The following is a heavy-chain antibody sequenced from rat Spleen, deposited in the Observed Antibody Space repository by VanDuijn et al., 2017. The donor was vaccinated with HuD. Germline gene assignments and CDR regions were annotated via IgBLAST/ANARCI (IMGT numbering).Heavy chain of an antibody. J-gene: IGHJ1*01. Sequence: EVQLVASGGGLVQPGWSLTVSCVASGFTFNNYWMTWIRQAPGKGLEWVASITNTGGSTYYLDSVKGRFTISRDNAKSTLYLQMNSLRSEDTATYYCTRKYTTDYYWYFDFWGPGTMVTVSS. V-gene: IGHV5-31*01. CDR2: ITNTGGST. D-gene: IGHD1-6*01. CDR1: GFTFNNYW. CDR3: TRKYTTDYYWYFDF.